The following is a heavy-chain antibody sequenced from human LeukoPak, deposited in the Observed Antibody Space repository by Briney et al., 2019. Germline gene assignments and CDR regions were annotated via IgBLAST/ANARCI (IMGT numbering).Heavy chain of an antibody. V-gene: IGHV3-20*04. CDR3: ARRAGAYSHPYDY. J-gene: IGHJ4*02. CDR2: INWNGNTI. Sequence: WSLRLSCAASGFTFDDYDISWVRQAPGKGLEWVSHINWNGNTIGYADSVKGRFTISRDNAKNSVYLQMNSLRAEDTAVYYCARRAGAYSHPYDYWGQGTLVTVSS. CDR1: GFTFDDYD. D-gene: IGHD4/OR15-4a*01.